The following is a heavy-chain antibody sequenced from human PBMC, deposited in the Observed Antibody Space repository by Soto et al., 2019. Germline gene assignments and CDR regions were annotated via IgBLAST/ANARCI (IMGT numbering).Heavy chain of an antibody. D-gene: IGHD2-15*01. V-gene: IGHV3-7*01. CDR2: IKHDGTEE. J-gene: IGHJ4*02. CDR1: GFTFNIHW. Sequence: GGSLRLSCEGSGFTFNIHWMTWVRQAPGKGLEWVASIKHDGTEEYYVDSVKGRFTISRDNARNSVFLQLNSLRAADPEVYYSASESRGAKFDNWGQGALVTVSS. CDR3: ASESRGAKFDN.